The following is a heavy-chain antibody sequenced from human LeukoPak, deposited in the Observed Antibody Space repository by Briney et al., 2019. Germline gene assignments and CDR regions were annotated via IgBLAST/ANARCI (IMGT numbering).Heavy chain of an antibody. CDR3: ARASSSWYGYYYYYMDA. CDR2: ISSSSSYI. Sequence: NPGGSLRLSCAASGFTFSSYSMNWVRQAPGKGLEWVSSISSSSSYIYYADSVKGRFTISRDNAKNSLYLQMNSLRAEDTAVYYCARASSSWYGYYYYYMDAWGKGTTVTVSS. CDR1: GFTFSSYS. D-gene: IGHD6-13*01. J-gene: IGHJ6*03. V-gene: IGHV3-21*01.